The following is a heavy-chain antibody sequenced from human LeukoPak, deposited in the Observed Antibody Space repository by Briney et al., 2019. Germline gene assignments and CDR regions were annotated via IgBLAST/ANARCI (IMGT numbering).Heavy chain of an antibody. V-gene: IGHV3-23*01. CDR1: GFTFSSYG. CDR2: ISGSGGST. CDR3: AKDLLGVAKGRSDC. D-gene: IGHD3-16*01. Sequence: PGGSLRLSCAASGFTFSSYGMSWVRQAPGKGLAWVSAISGSGGSTYYADSVRGRFTISRDNSKNTLSLQMNSLRAEDTAIYYCAKDLLGVAKGRSDCWGQGTLVTVSS. J-gene: IGHJ4*02.